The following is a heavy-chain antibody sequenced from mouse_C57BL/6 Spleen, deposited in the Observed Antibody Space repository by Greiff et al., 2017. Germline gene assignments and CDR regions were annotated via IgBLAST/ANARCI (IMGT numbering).Heavy chain of an antibody. D-gene: IGHD1-1*01. CDR2: IDPSDSYT. Sequence: QVQLQQPGAELVMPGASVKLSCKASGYTFTSYWMHWVKQRPGQGLEWIGEIDPSDSYTNYNQKFKGKSTLTVDKSSSTAYMQLSSLTSEDSAVYYCARLGTTVVARDFDVWGTGTTVTVSS. J-gene: IGHJ1*03. CDR3: ARLGTTVVARDFDV. V-gene: IGHV1-69*01. CDR1: GYTFTSYW.